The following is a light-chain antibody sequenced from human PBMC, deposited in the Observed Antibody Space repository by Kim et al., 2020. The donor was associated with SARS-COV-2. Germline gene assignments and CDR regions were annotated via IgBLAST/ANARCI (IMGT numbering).Light chain of an antibody. CDR3: QQFYDLST. J-gene: IGKJ4*01. V-gene: IGKV3-15*01. CDR1: QSVRSN. Sequence: SVSPGEGATHSCRASQSVRSNLAWYQQKPGQAPRLLIYGASTRATGIPARFSGSGSGTEFTLTISSLQSEDFAVYYCQQFYDLSTFGGGTKVDIK. CDR2: GAS.